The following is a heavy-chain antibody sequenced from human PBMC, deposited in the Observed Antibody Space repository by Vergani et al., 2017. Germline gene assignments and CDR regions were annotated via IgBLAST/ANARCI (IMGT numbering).Heavy chain of an antibody. Sequence: QVQLVQSGAEVKKPGSSVKVSCKASGGTFSSYAISWVRQAPGQGLEWMGRISPIFGTANYAKKFQGRVTLTADESTSTAYMELSSLRSEDTAVYYCARGHSSSSPPDYWGQGTLVTVSS. J-gene: IGHJ4*02. CDR1: GGTFSSYA. CDR2: ISPIFGTA. CDR3: ARGHSSSSPPDY. D-gene: IGHD6-13*01. V-gene: IGHV1-69*13.